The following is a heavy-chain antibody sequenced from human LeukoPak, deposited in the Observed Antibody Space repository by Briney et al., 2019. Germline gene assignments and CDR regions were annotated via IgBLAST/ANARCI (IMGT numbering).Heavy chain of an antibody. CDR1: GYTFTSYG. CDR3: ARDRSSSGWSDYFDY. V-gene: IGHV1-18*01. J-gene: IGHJ4*02. CDR2: ISAYNGNT. D-gene: IGHD6-19*01. Sequence: ASVKVSCKASGYTFTSYGISWVRQAPGQGLEWMGWISAYNGNTNYAQKLQGRVTMTTDTSTSTAYMELRSLRSADTAVYYCARDRSSSGWSDYFDYWGQGTLVTVSS.